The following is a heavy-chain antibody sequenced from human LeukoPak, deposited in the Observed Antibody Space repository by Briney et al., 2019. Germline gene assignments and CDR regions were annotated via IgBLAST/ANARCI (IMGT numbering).Heavy chain of an antibody. J-gene: IGHJ4*02. CDR3: ARDLRDVVVPAAMTASFDY. D-gene: IGHD2-2*01. CDR1: GFTFSSYS. V-gene: IGHV3-21*01. Sequence: GGSLRLSCAPSGFTFSSYSMNWVRQAPGKGLEWVSSISSSGNYIYYADSVKGRFTISRDNAKDSLYLQMNSLRAEDTAVYYCARDLRDVVVPAAMTASFDYWGQGTLVTVSS. CDR2: ISSSGNYI.